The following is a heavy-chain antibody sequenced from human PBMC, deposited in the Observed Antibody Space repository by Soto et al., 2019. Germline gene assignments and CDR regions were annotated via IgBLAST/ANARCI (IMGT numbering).Heavy chain of an antibody. Sequence: QVQLQESGPGLVKPSQTVSLTCTVSGGSISSGNFYWSWIRQYPGKGLEWIGHIYYNGSTYYNPSRQSLGFIVVETAKNRFSLKLNAVTVAATAVYYCARETRILIWFDELQDWGRGTLVTVAS. D-gene: IGHD3-10*01. CDR3: ARETRILIWFDELQD. V-gene: IGHV4-31*01. J-gene: IGHJ4*02. CDR2: IYYNGST. CDR1: GGSISSGNFY.